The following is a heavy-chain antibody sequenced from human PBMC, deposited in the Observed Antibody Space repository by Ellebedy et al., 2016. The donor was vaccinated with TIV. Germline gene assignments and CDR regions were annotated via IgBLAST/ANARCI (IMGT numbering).Heavy chain of an antibody. D-gene: IGHD2-21*01. V-gene: IGHV4-4*07. Sequence: SETLSLXCSVAGVSISSHSWSWIRQPAGKGLEWIGRIYTSGSSNYNPSLKSRLIMSTDTSKNQFSLRLSSVTAADTGVYYCVRGAYSYGLDVWGQGTTVTVSS. J-gene: IGHJ6*02. CDR2: IYTSGSS. CDR1: GVSISSHS. CDR3: VRGAYSYGLDV.